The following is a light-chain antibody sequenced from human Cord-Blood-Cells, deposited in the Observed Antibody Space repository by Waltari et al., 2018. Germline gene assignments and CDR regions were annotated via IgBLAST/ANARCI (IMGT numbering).Light chain of an antibody. Sequence: QSALTQPASVSGSPGQPLTISCPGTSSDVGGYKYASWYQQHPGKAPKLMIYDVSNRPSGVSNRFSGSKSGNTASLTISGLQAEDEADYYCSSYTSSSTLVVFGGGTKLTVL. CDR2: DVS. V-gene: IGLV2-14*01. CDR1: SSDVGGYKY. J-gene: IGLJ2*01. CDR3: SSYTSSSTLVV.